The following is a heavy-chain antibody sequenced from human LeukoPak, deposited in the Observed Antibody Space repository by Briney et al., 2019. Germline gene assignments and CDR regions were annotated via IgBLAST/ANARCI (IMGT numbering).Heavy chain of an antibody. CDR2: INPSGGST. D-gene: IGHD2-2*02. Sequence: GASVKVSCKASGYTFTSYYMHWVRQAPGQGLEWMGIINPSGGSTSYAQKFQGGVTMTRDTSTSTVYMELSSLRSEDTAVYYCARDGAYCSSTSSYTVDAFDIWGQGTMVTVSS. CDR3: ARDGAYCSSTSSYTVDAFDI. V-gene: IGHV1-46*03. J-gene: IGHJ3*02. CDR1: GYTFTSYY.